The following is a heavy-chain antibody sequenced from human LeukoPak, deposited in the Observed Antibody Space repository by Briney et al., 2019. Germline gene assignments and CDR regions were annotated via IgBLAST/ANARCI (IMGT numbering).Heavy chain of an antibody. J-gene: IGHJ5*02. CDR3: ARADIVVVPAAMPSVKFDP. CDR1: GYTFTSYG. Sequence: LVASVKVSCKASGYTFTSYGISWVRQAPGQGLEWMGWISAYNGNTNYAQKLQGRVTMTTDTSTSTAYMELRSLRSDDTAVYYCARADIVVVPAAMPSVKFDPWGQGTLVTVSS. CDR2: ISAYNGNT. D-gene: IGHD2-2*01. V-gene: IGHV1-18*01.